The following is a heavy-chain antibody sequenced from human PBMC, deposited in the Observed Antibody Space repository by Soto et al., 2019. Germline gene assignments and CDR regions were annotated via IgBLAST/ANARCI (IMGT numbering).Heavy chain of an antibody. Sequence: WGSPRLPSVAPGCVRSGYGVQLDRQAPGKVLEWVALIWHDGSNKYYADSVKGRFTISRENFKNTLYLQMSSLRAEDTAVYYCERDPYSAGPNYFDYWGQRTLVTVSS. J-gene: IGHJ4*02. D-gene: IGHD6-13*01. CDR3: ERDPYSAGPNYFDY. V-gene: IGHV3-33*01. CDR2: IWHDGSNK. CDR1: GCVRSGYG.